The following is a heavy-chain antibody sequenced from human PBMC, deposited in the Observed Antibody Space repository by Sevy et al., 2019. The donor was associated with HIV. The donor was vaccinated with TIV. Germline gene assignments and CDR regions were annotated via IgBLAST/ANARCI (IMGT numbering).Heavy chain of an antibody. CDR3: ARSQGVTIFGVVTSYYGMDV. J-gene: IGHJ6*02. CDR2: IYYSGST. Sequence: SETLSLTCTVSGGSISSYYWSWIRQPPGKGLEWIGYIYYSGSTNYNPSLKSRVTISVDTSKNQFSLKLSSVTAADTAVYYCARSQGVTIFGVVTSYYGMDVWGQRTTVTVSS. D-gene: IGHD3-3*01. CDR1: GGSISSYY. V-gene: IGHV4-59*01.